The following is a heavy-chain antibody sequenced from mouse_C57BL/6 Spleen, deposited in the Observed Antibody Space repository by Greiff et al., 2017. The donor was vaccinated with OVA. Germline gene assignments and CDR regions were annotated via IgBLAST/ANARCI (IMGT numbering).Heavy chain of an antibody. CDR3: ARLMGDYDGDFDY. J-gene: IGHJ2*01. CDR1: GYSFTSYY. CDR2: IYPGSGNT. Sequence: VQRVESGPELVKPGASVKISCKASGYSFTSYYIHWVKQRPGQGLEWIGWIYPGSGNTKYNEKFKGKATLTADTSSSTAYMQLSSLTSEDSAVYYCARLMGDYDGDFDYWGQGTTLTVSS. D-gene: IGHD2-4*01. V-gene: IGHV1-66*01.